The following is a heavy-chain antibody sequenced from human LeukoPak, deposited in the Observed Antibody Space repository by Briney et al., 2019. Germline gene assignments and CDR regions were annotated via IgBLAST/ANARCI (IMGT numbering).Heavy chain of an antibody. CDR3: AKRLRSCSDGSCYFPY. CDR1: GFTFSSFA. CDR2: ISNNGGYT. Sequence: GGSLRLSCAASGFTFSSFAMSWVRQAPGKGLEWVSAISNNGGYTYYADSVQGRFTISRDNSKRTLCLQMNSLRAEDTAVYYCAKRLRSCSDGSCYFPYWGQGTPVTVSS. V-gene: IGHV3-23*01. D-gene: IGHD2-15*01. J-gene: IGHJ4*02.